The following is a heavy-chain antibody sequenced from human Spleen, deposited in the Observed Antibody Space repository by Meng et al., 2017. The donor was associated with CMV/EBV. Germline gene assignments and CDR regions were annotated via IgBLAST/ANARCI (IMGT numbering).Heavy chain of an antibody. D-gene: IGHD2-2*01. V-gene: IGHV3-7*01. CDR1: TFSDYW. J-gene: IGHJ5*02. CDR2: IKDDGTEK. CDR3: ARVVGCSTNACYGENWFDP. Sequence: TFSDYWMTWVRQAPGKGLEWVANIKDDGTEKYYVDSVKGRFTVSRANRKNSLYLQLYSLRDEDTAIYYCARVVGCSTNACYGENWFDPWGPGTLVTVSS.